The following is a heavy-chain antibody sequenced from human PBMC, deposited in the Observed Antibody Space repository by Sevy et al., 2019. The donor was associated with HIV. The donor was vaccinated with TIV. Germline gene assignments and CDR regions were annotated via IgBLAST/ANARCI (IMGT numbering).Heavy chain of an antibody. V-gene: IGHV3-30*18. CDR3: AKEGRYCSSTSCYPIRYYYYGMDV. Sequence: GGSLRLSCAASGFTFSSYGMHWVRQAPGKGLEWVAVISYDGSNKYYADSVKGRFTISRDNSKNTLYLQMNSLRAEDTAVYYCAKEGRYCSSTSCYPIRYYYYGMDVWGQGTTVTVSS. J-gene: IGHJ6*02. CDR1: GFTFSSYG. CDR2: ISYDGSNK. D-gene: IGHD2-2*01.